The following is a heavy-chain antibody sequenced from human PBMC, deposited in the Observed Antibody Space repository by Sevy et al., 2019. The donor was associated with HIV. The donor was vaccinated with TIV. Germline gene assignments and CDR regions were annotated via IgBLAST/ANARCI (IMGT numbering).Heavy chain of an antibody. CDR1: GFSFSSYA. CDR2: ISGSGGST. D-gene: IGHD3-3*01. CDR3: ARRPDLGVVILTGVLDV. J-gene: IGHJ6*02. Sequence: GGSLRLSRAASGFSFSSYAMSWVRQTPGKGLQWVSVISGSGGSTYYADSVKGRFTIFRDNSRNTVYLQMNSLRAEDTAVYYCARRPDLGVVILTGVLDVWGQGTTVTVSS. V-gene: IGHV3-23*01.